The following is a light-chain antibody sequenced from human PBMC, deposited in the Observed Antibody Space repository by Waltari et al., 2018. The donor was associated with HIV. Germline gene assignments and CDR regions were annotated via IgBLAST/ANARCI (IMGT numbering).Light chain of an antibody. V-gene: IGKV1-39*01. CDR1: EDIINY. Sequence: DIQMTQSPSSLSASVGDRVTITCRASEDIINYLNWYRQKPGEAPQLLTYAASTLQSGVPSRFSGSGSGTDFSLTIDSLQPEDFATYYCQETYSSRGFTFGPGTKVEIK. CDR3: QETYSSRGFT. J-gene: IGKJ3*01. CDR2: AAS.